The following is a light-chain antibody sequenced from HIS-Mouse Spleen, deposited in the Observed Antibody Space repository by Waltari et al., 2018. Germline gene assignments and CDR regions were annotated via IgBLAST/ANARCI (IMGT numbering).Light chain of an antibody. CDR2: EGS. V-gene: IGLV2-23*01. Sequence: QSALTQPASVSGSPGQSITISCTGTTSYVGRYNLVPWYQQHPGKAPKLRIYEGSKRPSGVSNPFSGSRSGNTASLTISGLQAEDEADYYCCSYAGSSTWVFGGGTKLTVL. CDR1: TSYVGRYNL. J-gene: IGLJ3*02. CDR3: CSYAGSSTWV.